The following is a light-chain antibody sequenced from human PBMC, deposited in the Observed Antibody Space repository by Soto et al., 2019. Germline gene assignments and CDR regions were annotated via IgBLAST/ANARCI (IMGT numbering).Light chain of an antibody. CDR3: AAWDDSLSGVV. V-gene: IGLV1-47*01. CDR1: SSNIGTNY. J-gene: IGLJ2*01. CDR2: RNN. Sequence: QSVLTQPPSASGTPGQRVTISCSGRSSNIGTNYVYWYQQLPGTAPKLLIYRNNQRPSGVPDRFSGSKSGTSASLAISGLRSEDEAEYYCAAWDDSLSGVVFGGGTKLTVL.